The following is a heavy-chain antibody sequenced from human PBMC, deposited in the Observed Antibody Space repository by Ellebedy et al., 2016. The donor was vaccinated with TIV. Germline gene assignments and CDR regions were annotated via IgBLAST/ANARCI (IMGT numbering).Heavy chain of an antibody. CDR2: IYYSGGA. CDR1: GDAISSYF. D-gene: IGHD1-14*01. CDR3: ARSYKRTARDAFDI. J-gene: IGHJ3*02. V-gene: IGHV4-59*01. Sequence: MPSETLSLTCTVSGDAISSYFWRWIRQHPGQGLGRIGQIYYSGGAKYNPSLKSRVTISVDTSKNHFSLKLSSVTAADTAVYYCARSYKRTARDAFDIWGQGTMVTVSS.